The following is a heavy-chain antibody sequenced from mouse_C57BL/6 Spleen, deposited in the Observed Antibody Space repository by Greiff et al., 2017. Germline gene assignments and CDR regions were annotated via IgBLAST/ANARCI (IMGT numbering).Heavy chain of an antibody. V-gene: IGHV3-6*01. CDR1: GYSITSGYY. CDR3: AREGDYSNLYAMDY. CDR2: ISYDGSN. Sequence: EVQLVESGPGLVKPSQSLSLTCSVTGYSITSGYYWNWIRQFPGNKLEWMGYISYDGSNNYNPSLKNRISITRDTSKNQFFLKLNSVTTEDTATYYCAREGDYSNLYAMDYWGQGTSDTVSS. D-gene: IGHD2-5*01. J-gene: IGHJ4*01.